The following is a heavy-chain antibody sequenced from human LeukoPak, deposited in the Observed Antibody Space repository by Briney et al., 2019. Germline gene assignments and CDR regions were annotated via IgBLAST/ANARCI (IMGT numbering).Heavy chain of an antibody. CDR2: INPSGGST. D-gene: IGHD3-22*01. J-gene: IGHJ4*02. V-gene: IGHV1-46*01. CDR3: AREEGAYYYDSSGYYPL. Sequence: APVKVSCKASGYTFTSYYIHWVRQAPGQGLEWMGIINPSGGSTTYAQKFQGRVAMTRDTSTSRVYMEVSSLRSDDTAVYYCAREEGAYYYDSSGYYPLWGQGTLVTVSS. CDR1: GYTFTSYY.